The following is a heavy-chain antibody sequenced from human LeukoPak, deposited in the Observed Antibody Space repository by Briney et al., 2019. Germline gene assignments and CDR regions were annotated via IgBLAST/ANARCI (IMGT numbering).Heavy chain of an antibody. J-gene: IGHJ4*02. D-gene: IGHD2-15*01. CDR2: INPNRGGT. V-gene: IGHV1-2*02. CDR3: ARGRCSGGGCYFFDF. Sequence: ASVTVSCMPSGYTFTGYYIHWERQAPGPGLEWMGWINPNRGGTNYAQTFQGRVTMTRDTTISTAYMELSRLRFDDTAVYYCARGRCSGGGCYFFDFWGQGTLVTVSS. CDR1: GYTFTGYY.